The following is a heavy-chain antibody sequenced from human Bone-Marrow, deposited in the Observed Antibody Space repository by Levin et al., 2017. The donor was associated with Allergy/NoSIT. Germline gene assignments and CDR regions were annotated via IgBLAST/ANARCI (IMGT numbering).Heavy chain of an antibody. Sequence: GGSLRLSCAASGFTFSSYGMHWVRQAPGKGLEWVAVISYDGSNKYYADSVKGRFTISRDNSKNTLYLQMNSLRAEDTAVYYCAKDFMDVDIVATTGYTHFDYWGQGTLVTVSS. J-gene: IGHJ4*02. D-gene: IGHD5-12*01. CDR2: ISYDGSNK. CDR1: GFTFSSYG. V-gene: IGHV3-30*18. CDR3: AKDFMDVDIVATTGYTHFDY.